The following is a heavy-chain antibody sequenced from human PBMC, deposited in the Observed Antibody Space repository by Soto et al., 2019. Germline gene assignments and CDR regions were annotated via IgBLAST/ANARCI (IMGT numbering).Heavy chain of an antibody. V-gene: IGHV1-18*01. D-gene: IGHD3-3*01. J-gene: IGHJ4*02. CDR1: GYTFTSYD. CDR3: AREGSHYDFWSGYYTGREFDY. Sequence: ASVKVSCKASGYTFTSYDINWMRQAPGQGLEWMGWISAYNGNTNYAQKLQGRVTMTTDTSTSTAYMELRSLRSDDTAVYYCAREGSHYDFWSGYYTGREFDYWGQGTLVTVSS. CDR2: ISAYNGNT.